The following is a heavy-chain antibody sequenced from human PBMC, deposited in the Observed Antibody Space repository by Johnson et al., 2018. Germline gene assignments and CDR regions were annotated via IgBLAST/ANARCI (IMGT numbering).Heavy chain of an antibody. Sequence: QVQLQESGPGLVKPSETXSLTCTVSGGSISSYYWSWIRQPPGKGLEWIGYIYYSGSTNYNPSLKSRVTISVDTSKNQFSLKLSSVTAADTAVYYCARDPARWFGGMDVWGQGTTVTVSS. CDR1: GGSISSYY. V-gene: IGHV4-59*01. J-gene: IGHJ6*02. CDR3: ARDPARWFGGMDV. CDR2: IYYSGST. D-gene: IGHD3-16*01.